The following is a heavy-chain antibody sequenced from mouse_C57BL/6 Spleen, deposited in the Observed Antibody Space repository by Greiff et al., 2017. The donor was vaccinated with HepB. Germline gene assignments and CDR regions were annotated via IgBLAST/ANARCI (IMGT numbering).Heavy chain of an antibody. CDR1: GYTFTSYW. Sequence: QVQLQQPGAELVRPGSSVKLSCKASGYTFTSYWMHWVKQRPIQGLEWIGNIDPSDSETHYNQKFKDKATLTVDKSSSTAYMQLSSLTSEDSAVYYCARKGDWDVGYFDYWGQGTTLTVSS. D-gene: IGHD4-1*01. CDR2: IDPSDSET. CDR3: ARKGDWDVGYFDY. J-gene: IGHJ2*01. V-gene: IGHV1-52*01.